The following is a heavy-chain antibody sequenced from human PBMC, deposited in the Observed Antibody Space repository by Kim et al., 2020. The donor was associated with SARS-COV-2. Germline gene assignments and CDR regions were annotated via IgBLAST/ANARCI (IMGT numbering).Heavy chain of an antibody. CDR2: IYYSGST. D-gene: IGHD1-26*01. Sequence: SETLSLTCTVSGGSISSYYWSWIRQPPGKGLEWIGYIYYSGSTNYNPSLKSRVTISVDTSKNQFSLKLSSVTAADTAVYYCARDLSEVYSGSYYSGAATPAFDIWGQGTMVTVSS. CDR3: ARDLSEVYSGSYYSGAATPAFDI. CDR1: GGSISSYY. J-gene: IGHJ3*02. V-gene: IGHV4-59*13.